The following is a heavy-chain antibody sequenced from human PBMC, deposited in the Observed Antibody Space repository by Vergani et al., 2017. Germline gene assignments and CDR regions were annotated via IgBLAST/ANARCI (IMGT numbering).Heavy chain of an antibody. J-gene: IGHJ6*03. CDR1: GFTFRNYA. D-gene: IGHD2-2*01. CDR3: ARTPRKEPAAIGFYYYMDV. CDR2: ISDNGGTT. V-gene: IGHV3-23*01. Sequence: EVQLLESGGGLAQPGGSLRLSCAASGFTFRNYAMTWVRQAPGKGLEWVSIISDNGGTTYYADSVKGRFTISRDNAKNSLYLQMNSLRAEDTAVYYCARTPRKEPAAIGFYYYMDVWGKGTTVTVSS.